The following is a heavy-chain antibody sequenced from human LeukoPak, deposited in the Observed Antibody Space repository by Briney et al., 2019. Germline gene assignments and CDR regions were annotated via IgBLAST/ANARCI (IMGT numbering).Heavy chain of an antibody. CDR3: ARLGWYSSGWSLFDY. CDR2: IYYTGTT. V-gene: IGHV4-31*03. CDR1: GDSISSGGYY. Sequence: SQTLSLTCTVSGDSISSGGYYWSWIRQHPGKGLEWIGCIYYTGTTYYNTSLQSRVTISVDTSKNQFSLKLSSVTAADTAVYYCARLGWYSSGWSLFDYWGQGTLVTVSS. J-gene: IGHJ4*02. D-gene: IGHD6-19*01.